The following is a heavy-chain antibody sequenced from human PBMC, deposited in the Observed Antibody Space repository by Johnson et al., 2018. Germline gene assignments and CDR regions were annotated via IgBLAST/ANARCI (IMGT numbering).Heavy chain of an antibody. V-gene: IGHV3-30*18. CDR1: GFTFSSYG. CDR3: AKALLRYFDYYYMDV. J-gene: IGHJ6*03. D-gene: IGHD3-9*01. CDR2: ISYDGSNN. Sequence: QVQLVESGGGVVQPGRSXRLSCAASGFTFSSYGMHWVRQAPGKGLEWVAVISYDGSNNYYADSVKGRFTISRDNSKNTLYLQMNSLRAEDTAVYYCAKALLRYFDYYYMDVWGKGTTVTVSS.